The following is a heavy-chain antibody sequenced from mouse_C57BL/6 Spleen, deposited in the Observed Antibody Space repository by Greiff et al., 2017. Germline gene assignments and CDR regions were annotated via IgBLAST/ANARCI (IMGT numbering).Heavy chain of an antibody. CDR3: ARRRGPRYFDY. CDR1: GYTFTSYW. V-gene: IGHV1-69*01. J-gene: IGHJ2*01. Sequence: QVQLQQPGAELVMPGASVKLSCKASGYTFTSYWMHWVKQRPGQGLEWIGEIDPSDSYTNYNQKFKGKSTLTVDKSSSTAYMQLSSLTSEDSAVYYCARRRGPRYFDYWGQGTTLTGSS. CDR2: IDPSDSYT.